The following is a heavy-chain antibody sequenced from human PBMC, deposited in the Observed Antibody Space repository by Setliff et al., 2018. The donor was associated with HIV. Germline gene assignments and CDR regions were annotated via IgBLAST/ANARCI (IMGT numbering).Heavy chain of an antibody. CDR2: IYGSGST. J-gene: IGHJ5*02. CDR1: GGSIRSYY. Sequence: SETLSLTCTVSGGSIRSYYWSWIRQPAGKGLEWIGRIYGSGSTNYNPSLESRVTMSVDTSKNLVSLKLNSVTAADAAVYYCARVVPEVVYGAYWFDPWGQGTLVTVSS. V-gene: IGHV4-4*07. CDR3: ARVVPEVVYGAYWFDP. D-gene: IGHD4-17*01.